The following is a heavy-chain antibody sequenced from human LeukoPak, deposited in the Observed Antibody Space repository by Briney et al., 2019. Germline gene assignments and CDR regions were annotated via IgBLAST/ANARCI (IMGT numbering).Heavy chain of an antibody. Sequence: ASVKVSCKASGYTFTGYYMHWVRQAPGQGLEWMGIINPSGGSTSYAQKFQGRVTMTRDTSTSTVYMELSSLRSEDTAVYYCAREGDEGYCSGGSCPRKIYYFDYWGQGTLVTVSS. V-gene: IGHV1-46*01. CDR3: AREGDEGYCSGGSCPRKIYYFDY. CDR1: GYTFTGYY. J-gene: IGHJ4*02. CDR2: INPSGGST. D-gene: IGHD2-15*01.